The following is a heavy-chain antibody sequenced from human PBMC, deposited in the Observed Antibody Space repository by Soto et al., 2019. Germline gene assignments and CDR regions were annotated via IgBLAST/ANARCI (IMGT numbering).Heavy chain of an antibody. CDR1: GGSISSYY. Sequence: SETLSLTCTVSGGSISSYYWSWIRQPPGKGLEWIGYIYYSGSTNYNPSLKSRVTISVDTSKNQFSLKLSSVTAADTAVYYCAREVVVVAAKGYFDYWGQGTLVTVSS. CDR2: IYYSGST. D-gene: IGHD2-15*01. J-gene: IGHJ4*02. V-gene: IGHV4-59*01. CDR3: AREVVVVAAKGYFDY.